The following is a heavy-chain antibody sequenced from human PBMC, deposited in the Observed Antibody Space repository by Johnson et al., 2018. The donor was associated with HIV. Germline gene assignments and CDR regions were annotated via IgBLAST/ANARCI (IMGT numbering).Heavy chain of an antibody. CDR3: AGGRVSMKVVDLRGGGFDF. D-gene: IGHD3-22*01. J-gene: IGHJ3*01. Sequence: VQLVESGGGLVQPGGSLRLSCGASGFTFSDHWMQWVRQAPGKGLVWVSRINGDGSRLTYADSVKGRFTIARDNAKNTLSLQMNSLRVEDTALYLCAGGRVSMKVVDLRGGGFDFWGQGTKVTVSS. CDR2: INGDGSRL. V-gene: IGHV3-74*01. CDR1: GFTFSDHW.